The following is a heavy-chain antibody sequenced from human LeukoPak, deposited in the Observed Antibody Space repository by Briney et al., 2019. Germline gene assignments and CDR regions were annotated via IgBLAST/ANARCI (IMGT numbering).Heavy chain of an antibody. D-gene: IGHD5-24*01. CDR1: GYTFTAYY. CDR3: ARSDQQMAYDAFDI. V-gene: IGHV1-2*02. CDR2: INCNSGGA. Sequence: ASVKVSCKASGYTFTAYYMHWVRQAPGQGLEWMGWINCNSGGAKYAQIFQDRVTMTRDTSFSTAYMELSRLRSNDTAVYYCARSDQQMAYDAFDIWGQGTMVTVSS. J-gene: IGHJ3*02.